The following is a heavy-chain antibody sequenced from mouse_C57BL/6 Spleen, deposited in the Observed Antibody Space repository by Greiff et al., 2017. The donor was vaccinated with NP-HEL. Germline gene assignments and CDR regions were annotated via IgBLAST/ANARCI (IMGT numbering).Heavy chain of an antibody. J-gene: IGHJ3*01. V-gene: IGHV1-82*01. CDR2: IYPGDGDT. CDR3: ASSRDSSGYPY. D-gene: IGHD3-2*02. Sequence: VQLQQSGPELVKPGASVKISCKASGYAFSSSWMNWVKQRPGKGLEWIGRIYPGDGDTNYNGKFKGKATLTADKSSSTAYMQLSSLTSEDSAVYFCASSRDSSGYPYWGQGTLVTVSA. CDR1: GYAFSSSW.